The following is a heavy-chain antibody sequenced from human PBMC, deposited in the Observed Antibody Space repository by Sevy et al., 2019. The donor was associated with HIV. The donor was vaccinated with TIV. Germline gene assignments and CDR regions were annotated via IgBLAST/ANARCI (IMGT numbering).Heavy chain of an antibody. Sequence: GGSLRLSCAASGFTVSSYSMNWVRQAPGKGLEWVSSISSSSSYIYYADSVKGRFTISRDNAKNSLYLQMNSLRAEDTAVYYCARGRGVIHYFDYWGQGTLVTVSS. J-gene: IGHJ4*02. CDR1: GFTVSSYS. CDR2: ISSSSSYI. CDR3: ARGRGVIHYFDY. D-gene: IGHD3-16*02. V-gene: IGHV3-21*01.